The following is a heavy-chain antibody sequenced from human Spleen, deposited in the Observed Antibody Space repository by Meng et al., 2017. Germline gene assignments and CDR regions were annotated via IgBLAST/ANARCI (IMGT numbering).Heavy chain of an antibody. CDR3: SSSYSNYPWNNWFDP. V-gene: IGHV1-2*02. J-gene: IGHJ5*02. D-gene: IGHD4-11*01. CDR1: GYTFTGYF. CDR2: INPNSGDA. Sequence: ASVKVSCKASGYTFTGYFLHWVRQAPGQGLEWMGWINPNSGDAHYAQKFQGRVTMTRDTSISTAYMELSSLRSADTAVYYCSSSYSNYPWNNWFDPWGQGTLVTVSS.